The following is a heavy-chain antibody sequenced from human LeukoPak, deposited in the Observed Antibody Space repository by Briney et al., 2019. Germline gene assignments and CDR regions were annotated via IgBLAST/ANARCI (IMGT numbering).Heavy chain of an antibody. CDR2: IIPIFGTT. V-gene: IGHV1-69*05. CDR1: GGTFSSYA. CDR3: ARGSWSNVGYYYYYYMDV. D-gene: IGHD1/OR15-1a*01. J-gene: IGHJ6*03. Sequence: SVKVSYKAPGGTFSSYAISWVRQAPGQGLEWMGGIIPIFGTTKYAQKFQGRVTITTDESTSTAYMELSSLTSEDTALYYCARGSWSNVGYYYYYYMDVWGKGTTVTVSS.